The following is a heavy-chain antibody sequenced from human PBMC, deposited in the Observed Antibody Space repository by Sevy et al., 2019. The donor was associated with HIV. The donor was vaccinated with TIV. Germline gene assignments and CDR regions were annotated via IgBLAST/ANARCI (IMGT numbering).Heavy chain of an antibody. J-gene: IGHJ6*02. V-gene: IGHV4-31*03. Sequence: SETLSLTCTVSGGSISSGGYYWSWIRQHPGKGLEWIGYIYYSGSTYYNPSLKSRVTISVDTSKNQFSLKLSSVTAADTAVFYCARGVFFGSSGTGWYYGMDVWGQGATVTVSS. D-gene: IGHD3-10*01. CDR1: GGSISSGGYY. CDR2: IYYSGST. CDR3: ARGVFFGSSGTGWYYGMDV.